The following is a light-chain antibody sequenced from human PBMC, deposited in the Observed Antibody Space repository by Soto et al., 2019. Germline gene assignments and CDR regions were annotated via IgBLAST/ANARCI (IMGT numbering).Light chain of an antibody. CDR3: QQYNSYWT. CDR2: DAS. V-gene: IGKV1-5*01. J-gene: IGKJ1*01. Sequence: DIQMTQSPSTLSAFVGDRVTITCRASQSISNWLAWYQQKPGKAPKVLIYDASSLESGVPSRFSGSGSGTEFTLTISSLQPDDFATYYCQQYNSYWTFGQGTKVDIK. CDR1: QSISNW.